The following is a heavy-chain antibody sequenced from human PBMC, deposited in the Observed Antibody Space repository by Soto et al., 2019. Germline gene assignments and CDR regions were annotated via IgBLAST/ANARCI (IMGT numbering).Heavy chain of an antibody. CDR2: IYVTGAV. D-gene: IGHD2-21*01. V-gene: IGHV4-31*02. CDR1: GAALNSGNYY. J-gene: IGHJ5*02. Sequence: SETLSLTCSVSGAALNSGNYYWSWIRQVPGKGLEWIGHIYVTGAVDYNPSLRDRITILQDTSERQFSLNLRLVTVADTAVYYCARLRIATNNYKWFDPWGQGTLVTVS. CDR3: ARLRIATNNYKWFDP.